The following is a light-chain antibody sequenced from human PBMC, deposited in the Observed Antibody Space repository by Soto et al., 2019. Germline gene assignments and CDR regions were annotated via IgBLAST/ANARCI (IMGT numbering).Light chain of an antibody. V-gene: IGKV1-5*01. J-gene: IGKJ4*01. CDR2: GAS. CDR3: QQYNNYPLT. CDR1: QSISNY. Sequence: QMTQSPATLSAYLGDRVTISCRASQSISNYLNWYQQKAGKAPKLLIYGASNLQSGVPSRFSGSGSGTEFTLTISSLQPDDIATYYCQQYNNYPLTFGGGTKVDI.